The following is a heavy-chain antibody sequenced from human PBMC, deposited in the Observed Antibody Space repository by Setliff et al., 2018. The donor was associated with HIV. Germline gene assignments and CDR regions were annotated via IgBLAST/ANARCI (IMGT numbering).Heavy chain of an antibody. V-gene: IGHV1-69*10. Sequence: ASVKVSCKASGGTFSSYAISWVRQAPGQGLEWMGGIIPILGIANYAQKFQGRVTITADKSTSTAYMELSGLRSEDTAVYYCASPNWAYFDYWGQGTLVTVSS. CDR2: IIPILGIA. J-gene: IGHJ4*02. CDR1: GGTFSSYA. CDR3: ASPNWAYFDY. D-gene: IGHD7-27*01.